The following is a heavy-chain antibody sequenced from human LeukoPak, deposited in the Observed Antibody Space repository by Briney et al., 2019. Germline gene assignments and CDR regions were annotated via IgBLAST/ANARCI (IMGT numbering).Heavy chain of an antibody. CDR3: ARGMYYSGSGSYFFDY. CDR2: IHYSGST. CDR1: GGSISSYY. V-gene: IGHV4-59*01. D-gene: IGHD3-10*01. Sequence: SETLSLTCTVSGGSISSYYWSWIRQPPGKGLEWIGYIHYSGSTNYNPSLKSRVTISIDTSKNQLSLKLSSVTAADTAAYYCARGMYYSGSGSYFFDYWGQGTLVTVSS. J-gene: IGHJ4*02.